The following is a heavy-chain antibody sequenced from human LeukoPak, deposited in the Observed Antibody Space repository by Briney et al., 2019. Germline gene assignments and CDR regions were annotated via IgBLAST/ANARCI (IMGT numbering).Heavy chain of an antibody. D-gene: IGHD6-6*01. V-gene: IGHV1-2*02. CDR3: ARDAYSSSPFDY. CDR1: GYTFTGYY. J-gene: IGHJ4*02. Sequence: GASVKVSCKASGYTFTGYYMHWVRQAPGQGLEWMGWINPNGGGTNYAQKFQGRVTMTRDTSISTAYMELSRLRSDDTAVYYCARDAYSSSPFDYWGQGTLVTVSS. CDR2: INPNGGGT.